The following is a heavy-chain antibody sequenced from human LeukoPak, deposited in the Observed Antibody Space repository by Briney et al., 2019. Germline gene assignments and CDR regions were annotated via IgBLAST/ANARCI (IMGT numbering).Heavy chain of an antibody. CDR2: IYYSGST. V-gene: IGHV4-59*01. CDR1: GGSISSYY. CDR3: ARMSYSSAAPLPPYNWFDP. D-gene: IGHD2-2*01. J-gene: IGHJ5*02. Sequence: ASETLSLTCTVSGGSISSYYWSWIRQPPGKGLEWIGYIYYSGSTNYNPSLKSRVTISVDTSKNQYSLKLSSVTAADTAVYYCARMSYSSAAPLPPYNWFDPWGQGTLVTVSS.